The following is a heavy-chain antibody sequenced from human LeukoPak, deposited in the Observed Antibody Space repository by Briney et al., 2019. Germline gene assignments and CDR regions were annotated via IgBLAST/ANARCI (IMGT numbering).Heavy chain of an antibody. CDR3: ARDRYGDGFAHFDY. CDR1: GYTFTSYA. J-gene: IGHJ4*02. Sequence: ASVKVSCKASGYTFTSYAMHWVRQAPGQELEWTGWITPSGGTNYPQKFQGRVAITRDTSITTAYMDLSRLTSDDTAVYYCARDRYGDGFAHFDYWGQGALVTVSS. V-gene: IGHV1-2*02. CDR2: ITPSGGT. D-gene: IGHD5-24*01.